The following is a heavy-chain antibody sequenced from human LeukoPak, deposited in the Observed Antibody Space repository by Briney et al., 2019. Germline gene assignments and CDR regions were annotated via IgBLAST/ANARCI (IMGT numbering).Heavy chain of an antibody. V-gene: IGHV3-21*01. CDR1: RFTFSSYS. CDR3: ARDQGSSSWYPAYFDY. J-gene: IGHJ4*02. Sequence: GGSLRLSCASSRFTFSSYSMNWVRQAPGRGVEGVSSISSSSSYIYYAYSVKGRFTISRDNAKNSLYLQMNSLRAEDTAVYYCARDQGSSSWYPAYFDYWGQGTLVSVSS. CDR2: ISSSSSYI. D-gene: IGHD6-13*01.